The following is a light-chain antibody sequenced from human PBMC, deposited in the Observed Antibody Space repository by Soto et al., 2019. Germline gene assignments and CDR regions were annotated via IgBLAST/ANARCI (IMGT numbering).Light chain of an antibody. V-gene: IGLV2-23*03. J-gene: IGLJ2*01. CDR1: SSDVGSYNL. Sequence: QSVLTQPSSVSGSPGQSITISCTGTSSDVGSYNLVAWYQQHPGKAPKLMIYEGSKRPSGVSNRLSGSKSGNTASLTISGLQDEDEADYYCCSYAGSSTFVVFGGGTKLTVL. CDR2: EGS. CDR3: CSYAGSSTFVV.